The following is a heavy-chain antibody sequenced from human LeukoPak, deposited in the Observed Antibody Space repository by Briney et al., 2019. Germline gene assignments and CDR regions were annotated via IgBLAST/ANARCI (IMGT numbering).Heavy chain of an antibody. V-gene: IGHV3-30*02. CDR3: AREFAPSGYYDSSGYRLGY. J-gene: IGHJ4*02. Sequence: GGSLRLSCAASGFTFSSYGMHWVRQAPGKGLEWVAFIRYDGSNKYYADSVKGRFTISRDNSKNTLYLQMNSLRAEDTAVYYCAREFAPSGYYDSSGYRLGYWGQGTLVTVSS. D-gene: IGHD3-22*01. CDR2: IRYDGSNK. CDR1: GFTFSSYG.